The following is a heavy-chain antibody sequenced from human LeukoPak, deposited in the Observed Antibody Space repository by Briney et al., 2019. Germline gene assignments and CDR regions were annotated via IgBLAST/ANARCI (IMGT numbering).Heavy chain of an antibody. V-gene: IGHV1-69*05. CDR2: IIPIFGTA. Sequence: SVKVSCKASGGTFSSYAISWVRRAPGQGLEWMGGIIPIFGTANYAQKFRGRVTITTDESTSTAYMELSSLRSEDTAVYYCARVSYCGGDCSTGAFDIWGQGTMVTVSS. CDR1: GGTFSSYA. D-gene: IGHD2-21*02. CDR3: ARVSYCGGDCSTGAFDI. J-gene: IGHJ3*02.